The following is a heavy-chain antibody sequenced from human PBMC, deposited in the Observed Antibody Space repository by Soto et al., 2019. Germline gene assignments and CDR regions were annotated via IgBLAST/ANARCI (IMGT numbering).Heavy chain of an antibody. CDR1: GYTFANYG. CDR3: ARRYSSSSCFDP. J-gene: IGHJ5*02. V-gene: IGHV1-18*01. CDR2: ISTYNGNT. D-gene: IGHD6-6*01. Sequence: ASVKFSCKASGYTFANYGISWVRQAPGQGLEWMGWISTYNGNTNYAQKLQGRVTMTTDPSTSTAYMELRSLRSDDTAMYYCARRYSSSSCFDPWGQGTLVTVSS.